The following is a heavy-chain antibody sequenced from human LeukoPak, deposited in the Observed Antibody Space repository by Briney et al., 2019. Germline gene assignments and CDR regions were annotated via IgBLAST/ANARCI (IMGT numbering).Heavy chain of an antibody. J-gene: IGHJ4*02. V-gene: IGHV1-46*01. Sequence: ASVKVFCKASGNIFTNYHLHWVRLAPGRGLEWMGAVYTDGGTITNTRSFQDRVTMTRDVSTRTVYMELSSLNSEDTAVYYCATEAPGSYRFDNWGQEILVTVSS. CDR2: VYTDGGTI. CDR1: GNIFTNYH. D-gene: IGHD3-10*01. CDR3: ATEAPGSYRFDN.